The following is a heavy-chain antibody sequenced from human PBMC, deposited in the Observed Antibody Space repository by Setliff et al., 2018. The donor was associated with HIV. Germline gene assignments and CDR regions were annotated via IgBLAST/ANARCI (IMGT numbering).Heavy chain of an antibody. CDR2: INTVNGNT. Sequence: VASVKVSCKASGYTFTRNAMHWVRQAPGQRLEWMGWINTVNGNTKYSQKFQGRVTITRDTSASTVYMELSSLRSGDTAVYYCARDLNSGDYPHWFDPWGQGTLVTVSS. V-gene: IGHV1-3*04. J-gene: IGHJ5*02. CDR3: ARDLNSGDYPHWFDP. D-gene: IGHD4-17*01. CDR1: GYTFTRNA.